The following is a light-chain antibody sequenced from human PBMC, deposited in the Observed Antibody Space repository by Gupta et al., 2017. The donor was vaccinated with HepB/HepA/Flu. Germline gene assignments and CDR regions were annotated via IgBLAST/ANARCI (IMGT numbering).Light chain of an antibody. CDR3: QQYNNWPPRGT. Sequence: EIVMTQSPATLSVSPGERATLSCRASQSVSSNLAWYQQKPGQAPRLLIYGASTRATGIPARFSGSGCGTEFTLTISSLQSEDFAVYYCQQYNNWPPRGTFGQGTKVEIK. V-gene: IGKV3-15*01. CDR2: GAS. J-gene: IGKJ1*01. CDR1: QSVSSN.